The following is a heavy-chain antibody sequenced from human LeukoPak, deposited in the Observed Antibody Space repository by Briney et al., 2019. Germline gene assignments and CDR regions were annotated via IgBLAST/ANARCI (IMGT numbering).Heavy chain of an antibody. D-gene: IGHD6-19*01. Sequence: TGGSLRLSCAASGFTFSSYSMNWVRQAPGKGLEWVSSISSSSSYIYYADSVKGRFTISRDNAKNSLSLQMSSLRADDTAVYYCARGSQYSSGWLYLTFDYWGQGTLVTVSS. CDR1: GFTFSSYS. CDR3: ARGSQYSSGWLYLTFDY. CDR2: ISSSSSYI. V-gene: IGHV3-21*01. J-gene: IGHJ4*02.